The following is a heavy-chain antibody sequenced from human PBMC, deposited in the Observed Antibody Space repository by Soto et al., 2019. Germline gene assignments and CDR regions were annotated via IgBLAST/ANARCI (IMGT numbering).Heavy chain of an antibody. CDR1: GGTFSSYA. J-gene: IGHJ6*02. Sequence: ASVKVSCKASGGTFSSYAISWVRQAPGQGLEWMGGIIPIFGTANYAQKFQGRVTITADESTSTAYMELSSLRSEDTAVYYCARGLFIGPITIFGVVRMDVWGQGTTVTVSS. CDR2: IIPIFGTA. CDR3: ARGLFIGPITIFGVVRMDV. V-gene: IGHV1-69*13. D-gene: IGHD3-3*01.